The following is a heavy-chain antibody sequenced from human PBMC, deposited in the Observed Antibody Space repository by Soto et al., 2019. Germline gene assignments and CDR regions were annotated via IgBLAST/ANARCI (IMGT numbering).Heavy chain of an antibody. D-gene: IGHD6-19*01. V-gene: IGHV6-1*01. CDR1: GDSVSSNSAA. Sequence: SPTLSLTCAISGDSVSSNSAAWNWIRQSPSRGLEWLGRTYYRSKWYNDYAVSVKSRITINPDTSKNQFSLQLNSVTSEDTAVYYCARDSSGEAVAGNNWFDPWGQGTLVTVSS. CDR3: ARDSSGEAVAGNNWFDP. J-gene: IGHJ5*02. CDR2: TYYRSKWYN.